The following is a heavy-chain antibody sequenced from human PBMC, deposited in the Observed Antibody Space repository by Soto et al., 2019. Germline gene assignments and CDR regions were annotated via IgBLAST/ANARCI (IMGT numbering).Heavy chain of an antibody. Sequence: QLQLQESGPGLVKPSETLSLTCTVSGGSISSSSYYWGWIRQPPGKGLEWIGSIYYSGSTYYNPSLKSRVTISVDTSKNQCSLKLSSVTAADTAVYYCARHLTAVAGTGSSDYWGQGTLVTVSS. V-gene: IGHV4-39*01. D-gene: IGHD6-19*01. CDR2: IYYSGST. CDR3: ARHLTAVAGTGSSDY. CDR1: GGSISSSSYY. J-gene: IGHJ4*02.